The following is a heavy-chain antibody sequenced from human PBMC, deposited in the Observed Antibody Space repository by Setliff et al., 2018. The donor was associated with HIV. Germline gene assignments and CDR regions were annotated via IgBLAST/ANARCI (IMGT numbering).Heavy chain of an antibody. Sequence: SETLSLTCDVSGVSISDNNYWNWVRQPPGKGLEWIGEIYHTGTTNYNPSLKSRVTISVDMSKKRFSLKLTSVTAADTAVYYCARVPKQLLKGAAAYFDYWGQGILVTVSS. J-gene: IGHJ4*02. V-gene: IGHV4-4*02. CDR3: ARVPKQLLKGAAAYFDY. CDR2: IYHTGTT. CDR1: GVSISDNNY. D-gene: IGHD5-18*01.